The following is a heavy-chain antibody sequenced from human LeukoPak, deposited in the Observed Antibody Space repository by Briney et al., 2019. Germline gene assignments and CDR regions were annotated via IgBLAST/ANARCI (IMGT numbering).Heavy chain of an antibody. V-gene: IGHV3-74*01. Sequence: GGSLRLSCAASGFTFSSYWMHWVRQAPGKGLVWVSRINSDGSSTSCADSVKGRFTISRDNAKNTLYLQMNSLRAEDTAVYYCARDGDDYGGNGDYWGQGTLVTVSS. CDR2: INSDGSST. D-gene: IGHD4-23*01. CDR1: GFTFSSYW. J-gene: IGHJ4*02. CDR3: ARDGDDYGGNGDY.